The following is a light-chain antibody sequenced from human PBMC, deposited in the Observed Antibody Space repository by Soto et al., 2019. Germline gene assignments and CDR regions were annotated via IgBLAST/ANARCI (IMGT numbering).Light chain of an antibody. CDR3: KQYGSSPLT. CDR1: QSVSSSY. CDR2: GAS. Sequence: EIVLTQSPGTLSLSPGERATLSCRASQSVSSSYLAWYQQKPGQAPRLLIYGASSRATGMPDRFSGSGSGTDFTLTISRLEPEDFAVYYCKQYGSSPLTFGGGTKVEIK. J-gene: IGKJ4*01. V-gene: IGKV3-20*01.